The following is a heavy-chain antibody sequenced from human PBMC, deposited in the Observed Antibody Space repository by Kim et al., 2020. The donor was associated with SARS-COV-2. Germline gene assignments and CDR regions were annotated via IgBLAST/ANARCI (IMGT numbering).Heavy chain of an antibody. V-gene: IGHV3-30*02. D-gene: IGHD2-2*01. Sequence: SVKGRFTISRDNSKSTLYLQMNSLRPEETAVYYCAKAPIVDVPTGKTWFDPWGQGTLVIVSS. CDR3: AKAPIVDVPTGKTWFDP. J-gene: IGHJ5*02.